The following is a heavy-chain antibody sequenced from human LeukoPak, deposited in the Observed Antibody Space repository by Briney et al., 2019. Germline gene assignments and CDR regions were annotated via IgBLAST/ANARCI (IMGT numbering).Heavy chain of an antibody. J-gene: IGHJ4*02. V-gene: IGHV4-59*11. CDR3: ARDAY. CDR2: VYNSGTT. Sequence: SETLSLTCTVSGVSIGSHYWSWVRQSPGKGLEWIGCVYNSGTTVYNPSLTGRVTISVDTSKNQYSLNLRSVTAADAAVYYCARDAYWGQGILVTVSS. CDR1: GVSIGSHY.